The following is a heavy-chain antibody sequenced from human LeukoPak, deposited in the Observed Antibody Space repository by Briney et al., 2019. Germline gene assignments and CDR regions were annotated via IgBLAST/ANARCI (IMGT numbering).Heavy chain of an antibody. CDR2: IYPGDSDT. CDR3: AITEMATTPGGDDAFDI. D-gene: IGHD5-24*01. CDR1: GYSFTSYW. Sequence: GESLKISCKGSGYSFTSYWIGWVRQLPGKGLEWMGIIYPGDSDTRYSPSFQGQVTISADKSISTAYLQWSSLKASDTAMYYCAITEMATTPGGDDAFDIWGQGTMVTVSS. J-gene: IGHJ3*02. V-gene: IGHV5-51*01.